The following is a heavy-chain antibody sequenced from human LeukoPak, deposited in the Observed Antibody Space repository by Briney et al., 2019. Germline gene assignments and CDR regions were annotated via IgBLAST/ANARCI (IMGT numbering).Heavy chain of an antibody. Sequence: GGSLRLSCAASGFTFSSYATSWVRQAPGKGLEWVANIKQDGSEIYYLDSVKGRFTISRDNAKTSLYLRMNSLRAEDTAVYYCARDRTVTAGIDSWGQGTLVMVSS. CDR1: GFTFSSYA. CDR3: ARDRTVTAGIDS. J-gene: IGHJ4*02. V-gene: IGHV3-7*01. CDR2: IKQDGSEI. D-gene: IGHD2-21*02.